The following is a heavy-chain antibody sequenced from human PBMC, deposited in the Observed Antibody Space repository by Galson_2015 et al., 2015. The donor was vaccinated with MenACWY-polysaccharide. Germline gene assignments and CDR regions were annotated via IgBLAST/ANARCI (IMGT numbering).Heavy chain of an antibody. CDR3: ARGYSAYD. CDR1: GFTFSTYW. CDR2: INSDGSST. J-gene: IGHJ4*02. V-gene: IGHV3-74*01. D-gene: IGHD5-12*01. Sequence: SLRLSCAASGFTFSTYWMHWVRHAPGKGLVWVARINSDGSSTHYADSVKGRFTISRDNAKNTLYLQMNSLRAEDTALYYCARGYSAYDWGQGTLVTVSA.